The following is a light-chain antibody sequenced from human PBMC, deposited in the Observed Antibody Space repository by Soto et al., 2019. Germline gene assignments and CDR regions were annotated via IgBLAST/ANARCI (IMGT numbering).Light chain of an antibody. V-gene: IGLV2-14*02. CDR3: GTWDSSLSAHGV. Sequence: QSALTQPASVSGSPGQSITISCTGTSSDVGSYNLVSWYQQHPGKAPKLMIYEGSKRPSGIPDRFSGSKSGTSATLGITGLQTGDEADYYCGTWDSSLSAHGVFGGGTKLTVL. CDR2: EGS. J-gene: IGLJ3*02. CDR1: SSDVGSYNL.